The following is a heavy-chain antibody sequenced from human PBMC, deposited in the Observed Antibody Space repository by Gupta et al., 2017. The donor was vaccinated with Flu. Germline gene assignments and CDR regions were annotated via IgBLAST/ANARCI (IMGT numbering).Heavy chain of an antibody. CDR1: GVTFSDYA. D-gene: IGHD2-15*01. V-gene: IGHV1-69*01. J-gene: IGHJ4*02. CDR2: IIPVVGPT. CDR3: ARKGGGHCSGGTCYSFDY. Sequence: VQLVQSGAEVKKPGSSVKVSCQASGVTFSDYAINWVRRAPGQGLEWMGGIIPVVGPTKYAQKFQGRVTITADESTNTAYLELSSLRSEDTAVYYCARKGGGHCSGGTCYSFDYWGQGTLVTVSS.